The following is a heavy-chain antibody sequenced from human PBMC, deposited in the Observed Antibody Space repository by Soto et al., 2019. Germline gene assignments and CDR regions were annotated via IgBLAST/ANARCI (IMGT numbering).Heavy chain of an antibody. Sequence: SVKVSCKASGRTFSTSVISWVRQAPGQGLEWMGGILPLYGPATYAQKFQGRVTIIADTSTNTAYMELSSLRSEDTAVYYCATEKIVSTTTSRGPFDSWGQGTPVTVSS. CDR2: ILPLYGPA. CDR3: ATEKIVSTTTSRGPFDS. V-gene: IGHV1-69*06. J-gene: IGHJ5*01. D-gene: IGHD1-1*01. CDR1: GRTFSTSV.